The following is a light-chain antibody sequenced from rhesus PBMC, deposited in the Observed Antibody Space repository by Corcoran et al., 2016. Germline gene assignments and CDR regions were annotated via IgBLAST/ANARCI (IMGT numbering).Light chain of an antibody. CDR2: YAT. CDR3: QQYNSAPPT. J-gene: IGKJ4*01. CDR1: QGISSY. V-gene: IGKV1-37*01. Sequence: DIQMTQSPSSLSASVGDTVTITCRASQGISSYLAWYQQKPGKAPKPLIYYATNLESGVPSRISGSGSGTEVTLTISSLQPEEFATYYCQQYNSAPPTFGGGTKVEIK.